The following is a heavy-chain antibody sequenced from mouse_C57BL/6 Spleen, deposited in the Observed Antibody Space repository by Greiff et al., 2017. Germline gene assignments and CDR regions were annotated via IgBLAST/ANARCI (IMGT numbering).Heavy chain of an antibody. CDR1: GYTFTSYG. CDR3: AREEELGGFAY. J-gene: IGHJ3*01. Sequence: QVHVKQSGAELARPGASVKLSCKASGYTFTSYGISWVKQRTGQGLEWIGKIYPGSGNTYYNEKFKGKATLTADKSSSTAYMELRSLTSEDSAVYYCAREEELGGFAYWGQGTLVTVSA. CDR2: IYPGSGNT. V-gene: IGHV1-81*01. D-gene: IGHD1-1*02.